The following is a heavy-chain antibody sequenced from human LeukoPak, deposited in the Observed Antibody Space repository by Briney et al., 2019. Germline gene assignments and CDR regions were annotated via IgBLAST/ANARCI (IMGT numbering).Heavy chain of an antibody. J-gene: IGHJ4*02. V-gene: IGHV3-23*01. CDR2: VSGDGVRT. CDR1: GFIFSNYA. CDR3: AKEQDNQLLLSHFDY. Sequence: GGSLRLSCTGFIFSNYAVSWVRQAPGKGLEWVSAVSGDGVRTFYADSVKGRFTISRDNSMSTLGLQMNSLRAEDTAVYYCAKEQDNQLLLSHFDYWGQGILVTVSS. D-gene: IGHD2-2*01.